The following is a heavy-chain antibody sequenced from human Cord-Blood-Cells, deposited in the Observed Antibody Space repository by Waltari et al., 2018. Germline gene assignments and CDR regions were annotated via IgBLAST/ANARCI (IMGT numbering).Heavy chain of an antibody. CDR3: AREGCGGDGTHFDY. Sequence: QVQLVQSGAEVKKPGSSVKVSCKASGGTFRSYAISWVRQAPGQGLEWMGGISPICGTANYAQKFQGRVPITADESTSTAYMELSSLRSEDTAVYYCAREGCGGDGTHFDYWGQGTLVTVSS. CDR2: ISPICGTA. CDR1: GGTFRSYA. J-gene: IGHJ4*02. D-gene: IGHD2-21*01. V-gene: IGHV1-69*01.